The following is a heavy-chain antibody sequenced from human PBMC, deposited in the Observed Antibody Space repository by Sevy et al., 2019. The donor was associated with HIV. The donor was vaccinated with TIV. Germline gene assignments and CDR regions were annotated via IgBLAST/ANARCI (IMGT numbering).Heavy chain of an antibody. Sequence: ASVKVSCKASGYYFTGYYVHWVRQAPGQGLEWMGWINPNGGGTNIGQKFHGRVTMSRDTSITTAYMELTRLRSNDTAVYFCARRVYGSGTYLNDYWGQGTLVTVSS. J-gene: IGHJ4*02. CDR2: INPNGGGT. D-gene: IGHD3-10*01. CDR1: GYYFTGYY. CDR3: ARRVYGSGTYLNDY. V-gene: IGHV1-2*02.